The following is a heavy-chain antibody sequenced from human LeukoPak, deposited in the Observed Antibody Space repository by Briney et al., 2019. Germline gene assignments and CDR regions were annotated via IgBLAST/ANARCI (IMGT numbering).Heavy chain of an antibody. CDR2: IIPILSIP. D-gene: IGHD1-26*01. CDR1: GGTFNSYT. V-gene: IGHV1-69*02. CDR3: ARGGGSLDY. J-gene: IGHJ4*02. Sequence: SVKVSCKASGGTFNSYTINWVRQAPGQGLEWMGKIIPILSIPNYAQKFQGRATITADKSTSTAYMELSSLRSEDTAVYYCARGGGSLDYWGQGTLVTVSS.